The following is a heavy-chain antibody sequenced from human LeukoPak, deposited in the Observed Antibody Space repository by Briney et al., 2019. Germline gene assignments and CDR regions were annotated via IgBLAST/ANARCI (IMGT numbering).Heavy chain of an antibody. CDR1: GGSISSYY. V-gene: IGHV4-4*07. D-gene: IGHD3-22*01. CDR3: ARDRGYYDSSGYIPPDNWLDP. CDR2: IYTSGST. J-gene: IGHJ5*02. Sequence: PSETLSLTCTVSGGSISSYYWSWIRQPAGKGLEWIGRIYTSGSTNYNPSLKSRVTMSVDTSKNQFSLKLSSVTAADTAVYYCARDRGYYDSSGYIPPDNWLDPWGQGTLVTVSS.